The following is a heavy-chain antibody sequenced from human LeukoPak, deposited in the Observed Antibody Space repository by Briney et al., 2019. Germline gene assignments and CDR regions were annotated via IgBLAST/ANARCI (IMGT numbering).Heavy chain of an antibody. CDR1: GFTFSNYA. J-gene: IGHJ4*02. D-gene: IGHD3-3*01. Sequence: GGSLRLSCAASGFTFSNYAMAWVRQAPGKGLEWVSGISGSGDKTYYVDSVKDRFTISRDNPKNTLYLQMSSLRAEDTAVYYCTKDVGVVMFDYWGQGTLVTVSS. CDR3: TKDVGVVMFDY. CDR2: ISGSGDKT. V-gene: IGHV3-23*01.